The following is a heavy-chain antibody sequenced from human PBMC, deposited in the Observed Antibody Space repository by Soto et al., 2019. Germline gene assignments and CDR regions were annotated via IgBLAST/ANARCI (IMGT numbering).Heavy chain of an antibody. D-gene: IGHD2-8*01. Sequence: SETLSLTCTVSGASISSRDYYWGWIRQTPGKGLEWIGNIDYNGVTYYNPSLKSRVTVSKDTSKNQFSLKVASVTAADTAIYYCGRVMIGTSRHTDTDYWGQGTQVTVSS. CDR3: GRVMIGTSRHTDTDY. J-gene: IGHJ4*02. V-gene: IGHV4-39*01. CDR2: IDYNGVT. CDR1: GASISSRDYY.